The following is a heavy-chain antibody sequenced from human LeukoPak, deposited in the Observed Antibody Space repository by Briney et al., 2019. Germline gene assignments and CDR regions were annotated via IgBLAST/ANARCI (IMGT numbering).Heavy chain of an antibody. V-gene: IGHV4-39*01. CDR1: GGSINITTYY. D-gene: IGHD6-19*01. J-gene: IGHJ4*02. CDR2: IYSTGLT. Sequence: SETLSLTCFVSGGSINITTYYWGWIRQTPGKGLEWIVNIYSTGLTYYNPSLKSRVTISVDRSKNQFSLKLTSVTAADTAIYYCARPFLRFSSGWHFDYWGQGILVTVSS. CDR3: ARPFLRFSSGWHFDY.